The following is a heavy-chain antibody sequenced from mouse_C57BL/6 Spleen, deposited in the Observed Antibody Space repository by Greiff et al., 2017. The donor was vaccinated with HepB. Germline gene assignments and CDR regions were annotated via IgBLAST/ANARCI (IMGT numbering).Heavy chain of an antibody. D-gene: IGHD1-1*01. Sequence: VKLQESGAELVKPGASVKISCKASGYAFSSYWMNWVKQRPGKGLEWIGQIYPGDGDTNYNGKFKGKATLTADKSSSTAYMQLSSLTSEDSAVYFCARSSLITTVVEPYAMDYWGQGTSVTVSS. V-gene: IGHV1-80*01. CDR3: ARSSLITTVVEPYAMDY. CDR2: IYPGDGDT. J-gene: IGHJ4*01. CDR1: GYAFSSYW.